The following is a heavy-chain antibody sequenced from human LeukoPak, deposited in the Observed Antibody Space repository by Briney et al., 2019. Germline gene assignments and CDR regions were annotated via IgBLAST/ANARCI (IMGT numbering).Heavy chain of an antibody. CDR1: GGSISTFY. V-gene: IGHV4-59*01. CDR2: THNSGST. J-gene: IGHJ4*02. CDR3: ARGRTTVTTYDY. Sequence: SETLSLTCTVSGGSISTFYWAWIRQPPGKGLEWIGYTHNSGSTNFNPSLKSRVTISVDTSKNQLSLKVRSVTAADTAVYYCARGRTTVTTYDYWGQGTLVTISS. D-gene: IGHD4-17*01.